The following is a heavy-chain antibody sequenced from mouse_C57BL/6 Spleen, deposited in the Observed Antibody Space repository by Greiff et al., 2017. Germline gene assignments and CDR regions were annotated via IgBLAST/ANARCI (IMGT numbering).Heavy chain of an antibody. CDR2: IDPSDSYT. D-gene: IGHD1-1*01. CDR1: GYTFTSYW. J-gene: IGHJ4*01. V-gene: IGHV1-69*01. CDR3: ARKGYGSSYDAMDC. Sequence: QVQLQQPGAELVMPGASVKLSCKASGYTFTSYWMHWVKQRPGQGLEWIGEIDPSDSYTNYNQKFKGKSTLTVDKSSSTAYMQLSSLTSEDSAVYDCARKGYGSSYDAMDCWGQGTSVTVSS.